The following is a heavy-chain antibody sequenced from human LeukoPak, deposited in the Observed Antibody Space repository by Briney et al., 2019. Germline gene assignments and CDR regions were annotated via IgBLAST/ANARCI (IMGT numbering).Heavy chain of an antibody. CDR3: AKEAYSSGWYWLDY. V-gene: IGHV3-30*02. CDR2: IWYDGSNK. J-gene: IGHJ4*02. Sequence: PGGSLRLSCAASGFTFSSYGMHWVRQAPGKRLEWVAVIWYDGSNKYYADSVKGRFTISRDNSKNTLYLQMNSLRAEDTAVYYCAKEAYSSGWYWLDYWGQGTLVTVSS. D-gene: IGHD6-19*01. CDR1: GFTFSSYG.